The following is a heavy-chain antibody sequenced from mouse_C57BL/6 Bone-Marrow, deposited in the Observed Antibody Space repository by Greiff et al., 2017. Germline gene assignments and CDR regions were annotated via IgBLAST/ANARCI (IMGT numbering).Heavy chain of an antibody. V-gene: IGHV1-39*01. J-gene: IGHJ3*01. CDR2: INPNYGTT. CDR3: ARRGDYYGTLAY. CDR1: GYSFTDYN. Sequence: EVQLQQSGPELVKPGASVTISCKASGYSFTDYNMNWVKQSNGKSLEWIGVINPNYGTTSDNQKFKGKATMTVDQSSSTAYMQLNSLSSEDSAVYYCARRGDYYGTLAYWGQGTLVTVSA. D-gene: IGHD1-1*01.